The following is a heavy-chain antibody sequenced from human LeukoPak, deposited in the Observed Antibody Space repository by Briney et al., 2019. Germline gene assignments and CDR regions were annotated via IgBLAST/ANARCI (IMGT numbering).Heavy chain of an antibody. CDR1: GFTFSSYS. CDR3: ARRTVVAATRVIDY. J-gene: IGHJ4*02. V-gene: IGHV3-21*01. Sequence: PGGSLRLSCAASGFTFSSYSTNWVRQAPGKGLEWVSSISSSSSYIYYADSVKGRFTISRDNAKNSLYLQMNSLRAEDTAVYYCARRTVVAATRVIDYWGQGTLVTVSS. D-gene: IGHD2-15*01. CDR2: ISSSSSYI.